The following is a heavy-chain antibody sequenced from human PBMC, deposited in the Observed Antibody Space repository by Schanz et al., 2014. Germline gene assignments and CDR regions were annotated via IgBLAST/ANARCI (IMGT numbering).Heavy chain of an antibody. D-gene: IGHD1-1*01. CDR2: INGDGSRT. J-gene: IGHJ4*02. V-gene: IGHV3-74*01. CDR1: GFTFSNYC. CDR3: ARDRRNADLDY. Sequence: EVQLVESGGGLVQPGGSLRLSCAASGFTFSNYCMHWVRQAPGKGLVWVSRINGDGSRTAYADSVKGRFTISRDNAKNTLYLQMNSLRAEDTAVYYCARDRRNADLDYGGQGTLVTVSS.